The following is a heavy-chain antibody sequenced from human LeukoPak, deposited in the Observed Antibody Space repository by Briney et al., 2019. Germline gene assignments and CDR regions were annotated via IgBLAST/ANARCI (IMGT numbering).Heavy chain of an antibody. J-gene: IGHJ6*03. V-gene: IGHV3-30*02. CDR1: GFTFSSYG. CDR2: IRYDGSNK. D-gene: IGHD1-26*01. CDR3: ARGRGGSFGYYYYMDV. Sequence: GGSLRLSCAASGFTFSSYGMHWVRQAPGKGLEWVAFIRYDGSNKYYADSVKGRFTISRDNSKNTLYLQMGSLSTDDMAVYYCARGRGGSFGYYYYMDVWGKGTTVTVSS.